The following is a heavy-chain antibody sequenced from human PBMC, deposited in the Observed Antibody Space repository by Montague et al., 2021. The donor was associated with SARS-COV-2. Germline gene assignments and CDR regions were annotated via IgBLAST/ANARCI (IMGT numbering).Heavy chain of an antibody. CDR3: ARGDGLGPYTGYAFDI. J-gene: IGHJ3*02. V-gene: IGHV6-1*01. D-gene: IGHD3-16*01. CDR2: LQHENRRFD. CDR1: GDSVAEHRRR. Sequence: CAISGDSVAEHRRRSEEHTSEPQSQFHFVCRLQHENRRFDHYEVSMKGRRSIKADTSKNQFSLQLDSVTPEDTAVYYCARGDGLGPYTGYAFDIWGQGTLVTVSS.